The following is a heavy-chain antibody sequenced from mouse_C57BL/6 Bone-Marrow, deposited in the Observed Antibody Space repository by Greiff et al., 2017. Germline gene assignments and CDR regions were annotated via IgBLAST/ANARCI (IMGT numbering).Heavy chain of an antibody. CDR3: ARDRWLGYAMDY. V-gene: IGHV5-16*01. CDR1: GFTFSDYY. Sequence: EVKLMESEGGLVQPGSSMKLSCTASGFTFSDYYMAWVRQVPEKGLEWVANINYDGSSTYYLDSLKSRFIISRDNAKNILYLQMSSLKSEDTATYYCARDRWLGYAMDYWGQGTSVTVSS. J-gene: IGHJ4*01. CDR2: INYDGSST. D-gene: IGHD2-3*01.